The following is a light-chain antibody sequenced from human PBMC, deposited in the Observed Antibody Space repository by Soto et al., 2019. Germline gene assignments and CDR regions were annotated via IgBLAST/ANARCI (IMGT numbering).Light chain of an antibody. Sequence: QAVVTQEPSLTVSPGGTVTLTCGSSTGAVTSGHYPYWFQQKPGQAPRTLIYDTTKKHSWTPARFSGSLLGGKAALTLSGAQPEDEAEYYCLLSDSGAGVFGTGTKVTVL. V-gene: IGLV7-46*01. CDR3: LLSDSGAGV. CDR2: DTT. CDR1: TGAVTSGHY. J-gene: IGLJ1*01.